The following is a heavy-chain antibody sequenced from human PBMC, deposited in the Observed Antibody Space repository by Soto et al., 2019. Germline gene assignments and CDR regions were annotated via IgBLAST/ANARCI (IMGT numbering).Heavy chain of an antibody. D-gene: IGHD2-15*01. CDR1: GGSISSGGYY. J-gene: IGHJ5*02. CDR2: IYYSGST. CDR3: AREGPSGGSFNWFDP. Sequence: QVQLQESGPGLVKPSQTLSLTCTVSGGSISSGGYYWSWIRQHPGKGLEWIGYIYYSGSTYYNPSLKSRGTISVDTSKNQCSLKLSSVTAADTAVYYCAREGPSGGSFNWFDPWGQGTLVTVSS. V-gene: IGHV4-31*03.